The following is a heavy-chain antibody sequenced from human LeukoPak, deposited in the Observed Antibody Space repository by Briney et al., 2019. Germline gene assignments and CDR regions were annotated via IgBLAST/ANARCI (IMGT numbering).Heavy chain of an antibody. Sequence: SETLSLTYAVYGGSFSGYYWSWIRQPPGKGLEWIGEINHSGSTNYNPSLKSRVTISVDTSKNQFSLKLSSVTAADTAVYYCARGGLLWFGNWFDPWGQGTLVTVSS. CDR2: INHSGST. D-gene: IGHD3-10*01. CDR1: GGSFSGYY. V-gene: IGHV4-34*01. J-gene: IGHJ5*02. CDR3: ARGGLLWFGNWFDP.